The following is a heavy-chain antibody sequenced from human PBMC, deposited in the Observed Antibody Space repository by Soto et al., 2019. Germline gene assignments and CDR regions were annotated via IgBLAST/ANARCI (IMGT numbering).Heavy chain of an antibody. CDR3: TTLGMITFGGVIVYYYYYYMDV. CDR2: IKSKTDGGTT. V-gene: IGHV3-15*01. CDR1: GFTFSNAW. Sequence: GGSLRLSCAASGFTFSNAWMSWVRQAPGKGLEWVGRIKSKTDGGTTDYAAPVKGRFTISRDDSKNTLYLQMNSLKTEDTAVYYCTTLGMITFGGVIVYYYYYYMDVWGKGTTVTVSS. D-gene: IGHD3-16*02. J-gene: IGHJ6*03.